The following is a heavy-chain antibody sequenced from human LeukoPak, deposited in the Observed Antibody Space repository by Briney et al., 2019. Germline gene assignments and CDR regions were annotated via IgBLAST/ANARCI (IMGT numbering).Heavy chain of an antibody. Sequence: QAGGSLRLSCAASGFTFSSYAMSWVRQAPGKGLEWVSAISGSGGSTYYADSVKGRFTISRDNAKNSLYLQMNSLRAEDTAVYYCAELGITMIGGVWGKGTTVTISS. J-gene: IGHJ6*04. D-gene: IGHD3-10*02. V-gene: IGHV3-23*01. CDR2: ISGSGGST. CDR3: AELGITMIGGV. CDR1: GFTFSSYA.